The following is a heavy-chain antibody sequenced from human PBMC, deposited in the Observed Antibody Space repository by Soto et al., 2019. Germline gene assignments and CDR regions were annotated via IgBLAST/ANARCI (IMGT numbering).Heavy chain of an antibody. D-gene: IGHD2-15*01. CDR3: AKDSIVVVVAANAFDI. CDR1: GFTFSSYA. V-gene: IGHV3-23*01. Sequence: EVQLLESGGGLVQPGGSLRLSCAASGFTFSSYAMSWVRQAPGKGLEWVSAISGSGGSTYYADSVKGRFTISRDNSKNTLYLQMNSLRAEDTTVYYCAKDSIVVVVAANAFDIWGQGTMVTVSS. J-gene: IGHJ3*02. CDR2: ISGSGGST.